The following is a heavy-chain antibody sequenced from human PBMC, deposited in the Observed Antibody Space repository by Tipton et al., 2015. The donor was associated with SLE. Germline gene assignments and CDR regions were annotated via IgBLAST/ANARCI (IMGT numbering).Heavy chain of an antibody. D-gene: IGHD2-21*02. J-gene: IGHJ4*02. Sequence: TLSLTCAVYGGSFSGYYWIWIRQPPGRELEWIGYISESGLTKYNPSLKSRVTMSVDTSKNEFSLNLDSLTTADTAMYFCARDGGGDMLDVWGQGALVTVSS. CDR1: GGSFSGYY. CDR2: ISESGLT. V-gene: IGHV4-34*11. CDR3: ARDGGGDMLDV.